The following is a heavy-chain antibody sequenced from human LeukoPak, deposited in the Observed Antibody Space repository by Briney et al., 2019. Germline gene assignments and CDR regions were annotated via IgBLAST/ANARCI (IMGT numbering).Heavy chain of an antibody. CDR1: GYTFTCYY. CDR2: INPNSGGT. V-gene: IGHV1-2*02. CDR3: ARGAEYHYYMDV. J-gene: IGHJ6*03. Sequence: ASVKVSCKASGYTFTCYYMHWVRQAPGQGLEWMGWINPNSGGTKYAQKFQGRVTMTRDTSISTAYMELSRLRSDDTAVDCCARGAEYHYYMDVWGKGTTVTISS.